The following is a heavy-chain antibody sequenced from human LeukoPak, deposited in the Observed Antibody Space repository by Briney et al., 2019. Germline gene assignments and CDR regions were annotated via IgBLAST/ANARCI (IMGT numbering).Heavy chain of an antibody. D-gene: IGHD3-10*01. J-gene: IGHJ6*03. CDR2: IVGSGGST. Sequence: PGGSLRLSCAASGFTFSTYGMSWVRQAPGKGLEWVSGIVGSGGSTYYADSVKGRFTISRDNSKNTLYLQMNSLRAEDTAVYYCAKDKAGFYYGSGSYSYYYMDVWGKGTTVTISS. CDR3: AKDKAGFYYGSGSYSYYYMDV. V-gene: IGHV3-23*01. CDR1: GFTFSTYG.